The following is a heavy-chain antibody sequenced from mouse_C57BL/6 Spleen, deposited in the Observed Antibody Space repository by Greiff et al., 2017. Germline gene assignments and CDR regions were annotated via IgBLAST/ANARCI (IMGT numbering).Heavy chain of an antibody. J-gene: IGHJ3*01. Sequence: VQLQQSGTVLARPGASVKMSCKTSGYTFTSYWMHWVKQRPGQGLEWIGAIYPGNSDTSYNQKFKGKAKLTAVTYASTAYMELSSLTHEDSAVYYCKTERGDYEAWFAYWGQGTLVTVSA. V-gene: IGHV1-5*01. D-gene: IGHD2-4*01. CDR1: GYTFTSYW. CDR3: KTERGDYEAWFAY. CDR2: IYPGNSDT.